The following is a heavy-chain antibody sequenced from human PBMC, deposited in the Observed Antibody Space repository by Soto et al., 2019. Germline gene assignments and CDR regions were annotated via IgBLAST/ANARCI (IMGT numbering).Heavy chain of an antibody. V-gene: IGHV1-18*01. CDR1: GYTFPTST. J-gene: IGHJ4*02. CDR2: IKAYSGNT. CDR3: AIADYGDDDY. Sequence: QLQLVQSGAEAKKPGASVKVSCKASGYTFPTSTISWVRQAPGQGLEWMGWIKAYSGNTNYAQKLQGRVTMTTDTSTNTAYMELRSLTTDDTDIYYCAIADYGDDDYWGQGTLVTVSS. D-gene: IGHD4-17*01.